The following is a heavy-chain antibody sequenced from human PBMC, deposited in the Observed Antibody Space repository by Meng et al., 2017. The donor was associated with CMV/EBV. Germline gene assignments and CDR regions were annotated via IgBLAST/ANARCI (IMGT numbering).Heavy chain of an antibody. J-gene: IGHJ5*02. CDR3: ARDGLECSSTSCYP. D-gene: IGHD2-2*01. CDR2: INWNGGST. Sequence: GGSLRLSCAASGFTFDDYGMSWVRQAPGKGLEWVSGINWNGGSTGYADSVKGRFTISRDNAKNSLYLQMNSLRAEDTAVYYCARDGLECSSTSCYPWGQGTLVTVSS. CDR1: GFTFDDYG. V-gene: IGHV3-20*04.